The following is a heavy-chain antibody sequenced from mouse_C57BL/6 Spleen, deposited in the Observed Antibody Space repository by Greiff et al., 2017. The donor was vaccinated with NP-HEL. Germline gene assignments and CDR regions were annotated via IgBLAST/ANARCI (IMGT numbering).Heavy chain of an antibody. CDR2: IDPSDSYT. J-gene: IGHJ1*03. CDR1: GYTFTSYW. D-gene: IGHD1-1*02. V-gene: IGHV1-69*01. CDR3: ARSVDRPREYFDV. Sequence: QVQLQQPGAELVMPGASVKLSCKASGYTFTSYWMHWVKQRPGQGLEWIGEIDPSDSYTNYNQKFKGKSTLTVDKSSSTAYMQLSSLTSEDSAVYYCARSVDRPREYFDVWGTGTTVTVSS.